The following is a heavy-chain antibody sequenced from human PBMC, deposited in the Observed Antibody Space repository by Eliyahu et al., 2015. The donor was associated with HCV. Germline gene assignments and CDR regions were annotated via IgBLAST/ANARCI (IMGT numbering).Heavy chain of an antibody. D-gene: IGHD2-15*01. V-gene: IGHV1-69*01. CDR2: ITPVFGTA. Sequence: QVQLVQSGAEVKKPGSSVKVSCKASGGSFSRSAISWVRQAPGQGLEWMGGITPVFGTAYYAQKLQGRVAITADESTNTAYMELSSLRSDDTAVYYCAREGGDYCSGGNCFFLYWGQGTLVTVSS. CDR1: GGSFSRSA. CDR3: AREGGDYCSGGNCFFLY. J-gene: IGHJ4*02.